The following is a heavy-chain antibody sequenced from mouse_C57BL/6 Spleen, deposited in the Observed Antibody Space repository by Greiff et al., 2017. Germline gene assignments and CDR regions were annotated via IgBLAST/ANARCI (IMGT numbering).Heavy chain of an antibody. V-gene: IGHV1-55*01. CDR1: GYTFTSYW. D-gene: IGHD3-3*01. Sequence: VKLQQPGAELVKPGASVKLSCKASGYTFTSYWITWVKQRPGQGLEWIGDIYPGSGSTTYNEKFKSKATLTVDTSSSTAYMQLSSLTSEDSAVYYCAREARRAWFAYWGQGTLVTVSA. J-gene: IGHJ3*01. CDR2: IYPGSGST. CDR3: AREARRAWFAY.